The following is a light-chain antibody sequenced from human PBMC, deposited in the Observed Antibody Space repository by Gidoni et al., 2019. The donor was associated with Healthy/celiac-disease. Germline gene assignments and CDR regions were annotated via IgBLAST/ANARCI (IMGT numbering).Light chain of an antibody. Sequence: DIVMTQSPDSLAVSLGERATINCKSSQSVLYSSNNKNYVAWYQQKPGQPPKLLIYWASTRESGVPARFSGSGSGTDFTLTISSLQAEDVAVYYCQQYYSTLLTFGGGTKVEIK. CDR3: QQYYSTLLT. CDR1: QSVLYSSNNKNY. J-gene: IGKJ4*01. CDR2: WAS. V-gene: IGKV4-1*01.